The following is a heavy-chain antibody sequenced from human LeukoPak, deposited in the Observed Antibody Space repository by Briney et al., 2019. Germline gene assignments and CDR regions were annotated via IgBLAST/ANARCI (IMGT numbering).Heavy chain of an antibody. J-gene: IGHJ4*02. Sequence: ASVKVSCKASGYTFTGYYMHWVRQAPGQGLEWMGWISAYNGNTNYAQKLQGRVTMTTDTSTSTAYMELRSLRSDDTAVYYCARDPPEDYYDSSGYYLFDYWGQGTLVTVSS. CDR3: ARDPPEDYYDSSGYYLFDY. CDR2: ISAYNGNT. CDR1: GYTFTGYY. D-gene: IGHD3-22*01. V-gene: IGHV1-18*04.